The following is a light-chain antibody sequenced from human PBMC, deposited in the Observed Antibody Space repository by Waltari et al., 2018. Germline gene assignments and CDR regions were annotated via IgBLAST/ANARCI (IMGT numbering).Light chain of an antibody. Sequence: QSVLTQPPSASGTPGQRVTISCSGSSSNIGSNTVNWYQQLPRTAPKLLIYSNNQRPSGVPDRFSGSKSGTSASLAISGLQSEDEADYYCAAWDDSLNGVVFGGGTNLTVL. CDR1: SSNIGSNT. V-gene: IGLV1-44*01. CDR2: SNN. CDR3: AAWDDSLNGVV. J-gene: IGLJ2*01.